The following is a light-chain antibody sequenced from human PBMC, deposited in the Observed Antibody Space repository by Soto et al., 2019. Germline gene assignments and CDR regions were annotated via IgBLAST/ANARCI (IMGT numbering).Light chain of an antibody. CDR3: QQYNNWPPGT. CDR2: GAS. CDR1: QSVSSN. Sequence: EIVMTQSPATLSVSPGERATLSCRASQSVSSNLAWYQQKPGQAPRLLIYGASTSATGIPARFSGSGSGKEFTLTISSLQSEDFAVYYCQQYNNWPPGTFGPGTKVDIK. V-gene: IGKV3-15*01. J-gene: IGKJ3*01.